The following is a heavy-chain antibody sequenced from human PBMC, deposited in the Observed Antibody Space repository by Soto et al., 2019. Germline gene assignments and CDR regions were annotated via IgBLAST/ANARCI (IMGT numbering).Heavy chain of an antibody. Sequence: QLQLQESGPGLVKPSETLSLTCTVSGGSISSSSYYWGWIRQPPGKGLEWIGSIYYSGSTYYNPSRKSRVTISVDTSKNQFSLKLSSVTAADTAVYYCARLKYYYDSSGYPTTSRGAFDIWGQGTMVTVSS. D-gene: IGHD3-22*01. J-gene: IGHJ3*02. CDR1: GGSISSSSYY. CDR3: ARLKYYYDSSGYPTTSRGAFDI. CDR2: IYYSGST. V-gene: IGHV4-39*01.